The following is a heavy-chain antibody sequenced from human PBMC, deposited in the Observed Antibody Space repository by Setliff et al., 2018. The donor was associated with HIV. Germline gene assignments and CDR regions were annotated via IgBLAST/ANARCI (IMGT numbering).Heavy chain of an antibody. CDR1: GYSFNNYL. J-gene: IGHJ5*02. V-gene: IGHV5-51*01. D-gene: IGHD2-15*01. Sequence: GESLKISCKGSGYSFNNYLIGWVRQMSGKGLEWMGIIYPGDSDTTYSPSFQGQVNISADKSISTAYLQWSSLKASDTAMYYCARQVHSSFDPWGQGTLVTVSS. CDR2: IYPGDSDT. CDR3: ARQVHSSFDP.